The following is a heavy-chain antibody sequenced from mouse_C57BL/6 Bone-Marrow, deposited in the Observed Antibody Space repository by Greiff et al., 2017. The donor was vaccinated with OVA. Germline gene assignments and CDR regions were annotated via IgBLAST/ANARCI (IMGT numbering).Heavy chain of an antibody. CDR1: GFTFTNYY. V-gene: IGHV7-3*01. Sequence: EVMLVESGGGLVQPGDSLSLSWAASGFTFTNYYMSWVRQPPGKALEWLAFIRNKPNGSTTEYSASVKGRFTISRDNSQSILYLQMNALRAEDSATYYCARYKGRVAVDYFDYWGQGTALTVSS. D-gene: IGHD1-1*01. CDR3: ARYKGRVAVDYFDY. CDR2: IRNKPNGSTT. J-gene: IGHJ2*01.